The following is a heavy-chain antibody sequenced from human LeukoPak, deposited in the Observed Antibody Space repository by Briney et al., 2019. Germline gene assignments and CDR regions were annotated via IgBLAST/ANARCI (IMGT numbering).Heavy chain of an antibody. CDR1: GDSISQYY. Sequence: SETLSLTCTVSGDSISQYYWTWIRQPPGKGLEWIGYIDGNGDTNFNPPLKSRVTFSLDKSKNQFFLSLTSVTAADTAVYYCARSINTHGGMTMDVWGQGTTVTVSS. V-gene: IGHV4-59*01. CDR3: ARSINTHGGMTMDV. CDR2: IDGNGDT. D-gene: IGHD1-14*01. J-gene: IGHJ6*02.